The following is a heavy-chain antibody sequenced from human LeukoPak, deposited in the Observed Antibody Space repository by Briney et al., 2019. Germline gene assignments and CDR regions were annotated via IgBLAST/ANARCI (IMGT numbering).Heavy chain of an antibody. CDR3: ARGGDLLDAFDI. J-gene: IGHJ3*02. Sequence: SETLSLTCTVSGGSISSYYWSWIRQPPGKGLEWIGYIYYSGSTNYNPSLKSRVTISVDTSKNQFSLKLSSMTAADTAVYYCARGGDLLDAFDIWGQGTMVTVSS. CDR1: GGSISSYY. D-gene: IGHD3-10*01. CDR2: IYYSGST. V-gene: IGHV4-59*01.